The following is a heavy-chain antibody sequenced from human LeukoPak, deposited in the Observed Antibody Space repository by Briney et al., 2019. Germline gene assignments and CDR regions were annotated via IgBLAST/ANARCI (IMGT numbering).Heavy chain of an antibody. CDR2: ISSSTSRI. V-gene: IGHV3-48*02. J-gene: IGHJ4*02. CDR1: GFSFNSYS. Sequence: GSLRLSCAASGFSFNSYSMNWVRQAPGKGLEWVSYISSSTSRIYYADSVKGRFTISRDSARRSLFLQMNSLRDEDTAVYYCARDIHWAFDYWGQGTLVTVSS. CDR3: ARDIHWAFDY. D-gene: IGHD7-27*01.